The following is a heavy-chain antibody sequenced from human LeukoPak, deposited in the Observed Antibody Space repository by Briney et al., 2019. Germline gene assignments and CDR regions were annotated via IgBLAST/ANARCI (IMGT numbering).Heavy chain of an antibody. Sequence: GSLRLSCAASGFTLNSYAMSLVRQAPGKGLEWVSAISGSGGSTYYADSVKGRFTISRDNSKNTLYLQMNSLRAEDTAIYYCAKEGSGYFDYWGQGTLVTVSS. CDR1: GFTLNSYA. J-gene: IGHJ4*02. V-gene: IGHV3-23*01. D-gene: IGHD1-26*01. CDR3: AKEGSGYFDY. CDR2: ISGSGGST.